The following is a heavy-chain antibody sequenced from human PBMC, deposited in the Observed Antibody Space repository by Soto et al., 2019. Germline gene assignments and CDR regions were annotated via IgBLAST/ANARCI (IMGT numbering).Heavy chain of an antibody. CDR2: ISAYNGNT. CDR1: GYTFTTYG. CDR3: ATGHCSSTSCYGYPFDY. V-gene: IGHV1-18*01. D-gene: IGHD2-2*01. J-gene: IGHJ4*02. Sequence: ASVKVSCKASGYTFTTYGISWVRQAPGQGLEWMGWISAYNGNTSYAQKVQDRVTMTTDTSTSTGYMELRSLRSDDTAVYYCATGHCSSTSCYGYPFDYLGQGTLVTVPQ.